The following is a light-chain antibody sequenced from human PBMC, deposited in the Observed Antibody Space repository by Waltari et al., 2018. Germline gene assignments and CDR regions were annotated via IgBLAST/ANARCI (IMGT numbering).Light chain of an antibody. CDR2: RAS. V-gene: IGKV1-16*01. Sequence: DIQMTQSPSSLSASVGDTVTITCQASQGIGNNLNWYQQKPGKAPKLLIYRASSLQSGIPSRFSGSGSGTDFTLIISSLQPEDFATYYCQEGYSYPRTFGQGTKVEIK. CDR1: QGIGNN. CDR3: QEGYSYPRT. J-gene: IGKJ1*01.